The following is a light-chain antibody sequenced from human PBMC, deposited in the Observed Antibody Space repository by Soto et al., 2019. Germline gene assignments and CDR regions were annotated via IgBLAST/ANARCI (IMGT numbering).Light chain of an antibody. CDR1: QSVLYSSNNKNY. CDR3: QQYYSTPIP. Sequence: DIVMTQSPDSLAVSLGERATINCKSSQSVLYSSNNKNYLAWYQQKPGQPPKLLIYWASTRESGVPDRFSGSGSGTAFTLTISSLQAEDVAVYYCQQYYSTPIPFGQGTRLEIK. CDR2: WAS. V-gene: IGKV4-1*01. J-gene: IGKJ5*01.